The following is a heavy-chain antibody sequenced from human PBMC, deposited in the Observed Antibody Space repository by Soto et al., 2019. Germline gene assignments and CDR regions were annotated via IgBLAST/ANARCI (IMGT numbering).Heavy chain of an antibody. V-gene: IGHV4-59*01. CDR1: GGSISGYY. CDR3: ARSPPGLDFFDY. J-gene: IGHJ4*02. Sequence: QVQLQESGPGLVKPSETLSLTYTVSGGSISGYYWSWIRQSPGKGLEWIGFIYYGGSTNYNPSLKSRVNMSEDTSKSQFSLRLSSVTAADTAVYYCARSPPGLDFFDYWGQGTLVTVSS. CDR2: IYYGGST.